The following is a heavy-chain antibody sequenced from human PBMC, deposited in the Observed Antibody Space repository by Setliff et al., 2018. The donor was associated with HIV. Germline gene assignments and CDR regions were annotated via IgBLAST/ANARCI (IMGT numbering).Heavy chain of an antibody. CDR1: GYSFTSSG. CDR2: IDIRNGNT. CDR3: ARDEPKKQEAAPGY. J-gene: IGHJ4*02. D-gene: IGHD6-6*01. Sequence: WASVKVSCKASGYSFTSSGVSWVRQAPGQGLEWMGWIDIRNGNTNYAQKFQGRVTMTTDTSTSTAYMGLRSLRSDDTAVYYCARDEPKKQEAAPGYWGQGTLVTVSS. V-gene: IGHV1-18*01.